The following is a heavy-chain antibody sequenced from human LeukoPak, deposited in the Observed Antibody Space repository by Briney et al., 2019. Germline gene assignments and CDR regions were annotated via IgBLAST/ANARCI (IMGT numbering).Heavy chain of an antibody. CDR3: ARDVKNVDTALYYGMDV. D-gene: IGHD5-18*01. V-gene: IGHV4-31*03. J-gene: IGHJ6*02. CDR1: GGSISSGGYY. Sequence: SGSLPLTCTVPGGSISSGGYYWSWLGQHPGQGLEWNGYINCSGRNYDHPSLKSRVTISVATSKNQFSLKLSSVTAADTAVYYCARDVKNVDTALYYGMDVWGQGTTVTVSS. CDR2: INCSGRN.